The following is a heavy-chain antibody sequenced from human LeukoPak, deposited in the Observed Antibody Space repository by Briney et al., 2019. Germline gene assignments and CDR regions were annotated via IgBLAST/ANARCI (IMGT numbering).Heavy chain of an antibody. J-gene: IGHJ4*02. CDR3: ARDPPPYCGGDCPSY. Sequence: SETLSLTCTVSGGSVSSGSDYWSWIRQPPGKGLEWIGYIYYSGSTNYNPSLKSRVTISVDTSKNQFSLKLSSVTAADTAVYYCARDPPPYCGGDCPSYWGQGTLVTVSS. D-gene: IGHD2-21*02. CDR1: GGSVSSGSDY. CDR2: IYYSGST. V-gene: IGHV4-61*01.